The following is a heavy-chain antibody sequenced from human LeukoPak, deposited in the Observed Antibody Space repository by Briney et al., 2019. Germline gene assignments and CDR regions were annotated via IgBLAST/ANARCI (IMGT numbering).Heavy chain of an antibody. CDR3: ARDYDISSGAMDV. CDR1: GFTFSSYS. V-gene: IGHV3-21*01. Sequence: GSLRLSCAASGFTFSSYSMNWVRQAPGKGLEWVSSISSSSSYIYYADSVKGRFTISRDNAKNSLYLQMNSLRAEDTSIYYCARDYDISSGAMDVWGKGTTVTVSS. D-gene: IGHD3-9*01. CDR2: ISSSSSYI. J-gene: IGHJ6*04.